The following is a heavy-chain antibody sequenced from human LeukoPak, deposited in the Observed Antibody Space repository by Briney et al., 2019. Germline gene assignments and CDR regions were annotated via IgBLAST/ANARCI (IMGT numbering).Heavy chain of an antibody. D-gene: IGHD3-10*01. CDR2: INHSGST. CDR3: ARHSDYGSGTYYFFDY. V-gene: IGHV4-34*01. Sequence: SETLSLTCAVYGGSFSGYYWSWIRQPPGKGLEWIGEINHSGSTNYNPSLKSRVTISLDTSKNQFSLKLSSVTAADTAVYYCARHSDYGSGTYYFFDYWGQGTLVTVSS. J-gene: IGHJ4*02. CDR1: GGSFSGYY.